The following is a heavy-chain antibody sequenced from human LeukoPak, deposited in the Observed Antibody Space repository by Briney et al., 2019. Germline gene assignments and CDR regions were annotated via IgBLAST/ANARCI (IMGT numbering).Heavy chain of an antibody. D-gene: IGHD3-22*01. J-gene: IGHJ1*01. Sequence: ASVKVSCKTSGYTFTNYGMHWVREAPRQSPEWMGGINTGNGNTKSSQKFQDRVTLTRDTSASTAYMELNSLSSEDTAVYYCARVPLSDPSGHYYPHWGQGTLVTVSS. CDR3: ARVPLSDPSGHYYPH. CDR1: GYTFTNYG. V-gene: IGHV1-3*04. CDR2: INTGNGNT.